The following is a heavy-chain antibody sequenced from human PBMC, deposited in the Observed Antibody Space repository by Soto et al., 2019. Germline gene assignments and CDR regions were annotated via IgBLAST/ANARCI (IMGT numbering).Heavy chain of an antibody. CDR2: IYPGDSDT. CDR3: ASQKTVIRGPLSSNWFDP. J-gene: IGHJ5*02. Sequence: IGWVRQMPGKGLELIGLIYPGDSDTRYGPSFQGRVTISADKSISTAFLQWSSLRASDTAMYYCASQKTVIRGPLSSNWFDPWGQGTLVTVSS. D-gene: IGHD1-1*01. V-gene: IGHV5-51*01.